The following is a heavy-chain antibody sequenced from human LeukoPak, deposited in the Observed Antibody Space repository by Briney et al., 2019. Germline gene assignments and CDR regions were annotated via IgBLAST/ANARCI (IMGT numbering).Heavy chain of an antibody. J-gene: IGHJ5*02. V-gene: IGHV3-53*01. Sequence: GGSLRLSCAASGFTVSSNYMSWVRQAPGKGLEWVSIIYSGGSTYYADSVKGRFTISRDNSKNTLYLQMNSLRAEDTAVYYCAKGIAAAGALDWFDPWGQGTLVTVSS. D-gene: IGHD6-13*01. CDR3: AKGIAAAGALDWFDP. CDR1: GFTVSSNY. CDR2: IYSGGST.